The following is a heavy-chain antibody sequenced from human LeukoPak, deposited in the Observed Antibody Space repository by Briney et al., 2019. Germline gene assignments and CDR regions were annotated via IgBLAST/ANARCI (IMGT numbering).Heavy chain of an antibody. J-gene: IGHJ4*02. CDR2: IYSDGST. D-gene: IGHD6-13*01. V-gene: IGHV3-53*01. CDR3: ARGYFGSSGPYY. CDR1: GFTFSSYS. Sequence: GGSLRLSCAASGFTFSSYSMSWVRQAPGKGLEWVSVIYSDGSTYYADSVKGRFTISRDNSKNTLYLQMNSLRAEDTAVYYCARGYFGSSGPYYWGQGTLVTVSS.